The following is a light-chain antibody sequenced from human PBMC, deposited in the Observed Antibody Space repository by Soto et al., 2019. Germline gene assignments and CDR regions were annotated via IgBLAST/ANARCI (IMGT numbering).Light chain of an antibody. Sequence: QSVLTQPPSVSGAPGQRVTISCTGSSSNIGAGHDVHWYQQLPGSAPKLLIYGNTDRPSGVPDRFSGSKSGTSASLAITGLQAEDEADYYCQSSDSSLKIFFGGGTKLTVL. J-gene: IGLJ2*01. CDR3: QSSDSSLKIF. CDR1: SSNIGAGHD. V-gene: IGLV1-40*01. CDR2: GNT.